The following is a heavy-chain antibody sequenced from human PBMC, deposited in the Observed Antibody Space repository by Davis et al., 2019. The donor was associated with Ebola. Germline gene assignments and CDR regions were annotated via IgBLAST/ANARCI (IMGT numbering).Heavy chain of an antibody. V-gene: IGHV5-51*01. CDR1: GYSFTTYW. D-gene: IGHD3-22*01. CDR2: IYPGDSDT. Sequence: GGSLRLSCKGSGYSFTTYWIAWVRQTPAKGLEWMGIIYPGDSDTRYSPAFEGQVTISVDRSTNTAYLQWSSLKASDTAIYYCARQESLYGSSDYWGQGTLVTVSS. CDR3: ARQESLYGSSDY. J-gene: IGHJ4*02.